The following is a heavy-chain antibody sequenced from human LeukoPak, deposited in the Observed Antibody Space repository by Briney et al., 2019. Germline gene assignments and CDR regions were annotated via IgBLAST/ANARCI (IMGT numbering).Heavy chain of an antibody. CDR1: GITLSNNG. CDR3: AKFSDY. J-gene: IGHJ4*02. Sequence: GGSLRLSCAVSGITLSNNGVSWVRQAPGKGLEWVAGISGSGGGTNYADSVKGRFTISRDNPKNTLYLQMNSLTVEDTAVYYCAKFSDYWGQGTLVTVSS. V-gene: IGHV3-23*01. CDR2: ISGSGGGT.